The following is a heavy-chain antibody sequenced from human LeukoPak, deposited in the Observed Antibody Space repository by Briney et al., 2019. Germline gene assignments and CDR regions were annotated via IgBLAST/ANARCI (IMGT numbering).Heavy chain of an antibody. D-gene: IGHD3-22*01. CDR2: IYTSGST. CDR1: GGSISSGSYY. J-gene: IGHJ4*02. Sequence: PSETLSLTCTVSGGSISSGSYYWSWIRQPAGKGLEWTGRIYTSGSTNYNPSLKSRVTISVDTSKNQFSLKLSSVTAADTAVYYCAGHQWLPNFDYWGQGTLVTVSS. CDR3: AGHQWLPNFDY. V-gene: IGHV4-61*02.